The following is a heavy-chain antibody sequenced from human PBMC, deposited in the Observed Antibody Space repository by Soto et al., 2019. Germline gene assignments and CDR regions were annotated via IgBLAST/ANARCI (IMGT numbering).Heavy chain of an antibody. D-gene: IGHD3-16*01. J-gene: IGHJ6*03. CDR1: GFTVSRYA. CDR3: AKALRFTFTTGYYMDV. CDR2: ISGSGST. V-gene: IGHV3-23*01. Sequence: EVQLLESGGGFVQPGGPLRLACAASGFTVSRYAMSWVRQAPRKGLEWVSVISGSGSTYSADSVKGRFTISRDSSKNTVYLQMNSLRAEDTAVYYCAKALRFTFTTGYYMDVWGSGTTVTVSS.